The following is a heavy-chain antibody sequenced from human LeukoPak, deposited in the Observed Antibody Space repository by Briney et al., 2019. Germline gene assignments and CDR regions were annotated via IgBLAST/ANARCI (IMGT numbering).Heavy chain of an antibody. CDR2: IIPIFGTA. CDR3: ARSGVPAAMRGSAFDI. V-gene: IGHV1-69*13. Sequence: ASVKVSCKASGGTFSSYAISWVRQAPGQGIEWMGGIIPIFGTANYAQKFQGRVTITADESTSTAYMELSSLRSEDTAVYYCARSGVPAAMRGSAFDIWGQGTMVTVSS. CDR1: GGTFSSYA. J-gene: IGHJ3*02. D-gene: IGHD2-2*01.